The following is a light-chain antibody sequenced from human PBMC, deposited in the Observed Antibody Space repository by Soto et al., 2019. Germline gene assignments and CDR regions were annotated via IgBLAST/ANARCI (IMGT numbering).Light chain of an antibody. CDR2: DAS. J-gene: IGKJ4*01. CDR3: HHRSDWPPRLT. V-gene: IGKV3-11*01. Sequence: EIVLTQSPATLSLSPGERATLSCGASRSVSSYLAWYQQKPGQAPRLLIYDASYRATGIPARFSGSGSGTDCTLTISSIEPEDFAVYSWHHRSDWPPRLTFGGGTKVEIK. CDR1: RSVSSY.